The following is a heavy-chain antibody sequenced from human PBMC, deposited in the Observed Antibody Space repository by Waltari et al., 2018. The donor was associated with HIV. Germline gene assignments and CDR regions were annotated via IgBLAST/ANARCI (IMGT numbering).Heavy chain of an antibody. CDR1: GYSFTSYD. Sequence: QVQLVQSGAEVKKPGASVKVSCKASGYSFTSYDIHWVRQATGQGLGWMGWMNPKSGNTGYAQIVQGRVTMTRNTSISTAYMELSGLRSEDTALYYCARAPVAAKRLDGALDLWGQGTKVIVSA. J-gene: IGHJ3*01. CDR3: ARAPVAAKRLDGALDL. D-gene: IGHD2-15*01. V-gene: IGHV1-8*01. CDR2: MNPKSGNT.